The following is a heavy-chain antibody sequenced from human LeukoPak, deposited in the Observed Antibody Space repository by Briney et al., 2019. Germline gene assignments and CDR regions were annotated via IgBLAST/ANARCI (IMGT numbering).Heavy chain of an antibody. Sequence: ASVKVSCKASGYMFSRYFIHWVRQAPGQGLEWMGGIIPIFGTANYAQKFQGRVTITADESTSTAYMELSSLRSEDTAVYYCAREASYAPYAFDIWGQGTMVTVSS. CDR3: AREASYAPYAFDI. V-gene: IGHV1-69*13. J-gene: IGHJ3*02. D-gene: IGHD2-2*01. CDR1: GYMFSRYF. CDR2: IIPIFGTA.